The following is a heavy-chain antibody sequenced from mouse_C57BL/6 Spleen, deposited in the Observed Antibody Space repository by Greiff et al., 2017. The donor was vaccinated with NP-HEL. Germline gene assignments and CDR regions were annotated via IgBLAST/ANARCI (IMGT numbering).Heavy chain of an antibody. CDR1: GYTFTDYY. CDR2: INPYNGGT. CDR3: ARQGDGYSWFAY. D-gene: IGHD2-3*01. Sequence: VHVKQSGPVLVKPGASVKMSCKASGYTFTDYYMNWVKQSHGKSLEWIGVINPYNGGTSYNQKFKGKATLTVDKSSSTAYMELNSLTSEDSAVYYCARQGDGYSWFAYWGQGTLVTVSA. J-gene: IGHJ3*01. V-gene: IGHV1-19*01.